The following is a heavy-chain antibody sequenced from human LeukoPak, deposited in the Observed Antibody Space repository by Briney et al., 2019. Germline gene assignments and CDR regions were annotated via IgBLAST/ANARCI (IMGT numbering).Heavy chain of an antibody. CDR1: GGSISSSSYY. CDR3: ARQKLGYCSSTSCYIGDAFDI. J-gene: IGHJ3*02. V-gene: IGHV4-39*01. CDR2: IYYSGST. Sequence: SETLSLTCTVSGGSISSSSYYWGWIRQPPGTGLEWIGSIYYSGSTYYNPSLKSRVTISVDTSKNQFSLKLSSVTAADTAVYYCARQKLGYCSSTSCYIGDAFDIWGQGTMVTVSS. D-gene: IGHD2-2*02.